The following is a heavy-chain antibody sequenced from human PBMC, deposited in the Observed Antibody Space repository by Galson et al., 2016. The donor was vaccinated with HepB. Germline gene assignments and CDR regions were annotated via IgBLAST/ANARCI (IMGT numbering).Heavy chain of an antibody. CDR1: GDSMTRNW. V-gene: IGHV4-4*02. CDR2: VSHTGRT. CDR3: ARVDGLWGGTPYYWYFDL. Sequence: SETLSLTCAVSGDSMTRNWWSWVRQPPGMGPEWIGEVSHTGRTNYKSSLASRATISMDMSKNQLSLELTSVTAADTAVYYCARVDGLWGGTPYYWYFDLWGRGTLVTVSA. D-gene: IGHD3-3*01. J-gene: IGHJ2*01.